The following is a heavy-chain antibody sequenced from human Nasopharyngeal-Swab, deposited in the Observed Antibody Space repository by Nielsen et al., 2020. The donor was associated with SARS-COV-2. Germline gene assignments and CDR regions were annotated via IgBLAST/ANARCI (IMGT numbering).Heavy chain of an antibody. V-gene: IGHV3-23*01. D-gene: IGHD6-19*01. Sequence: GESLKISCAASGFTFSSYAMSWVRQAPGKGQEWVSAISGSGGSTYYADSVKGRFTISRDNSKNTLYLQMNSLRAEDTAVYYCAKDDRRSQWLVDYYYGMDVWGQGTTVTVSS. CDR1: GFTFSSYA. CDR3: AKDDRRSQWLVDYYYGMDV. CDR2: ISGSGGST. J-gene: IGHJ6*02.